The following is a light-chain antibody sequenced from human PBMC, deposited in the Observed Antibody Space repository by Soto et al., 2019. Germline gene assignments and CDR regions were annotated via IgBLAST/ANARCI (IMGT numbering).Light chain of an antibody. CDR2: GAS. J-gene: IGKJ1*01. V-gene: IGKV3-20*01. Sequence: EIVMTQSPATLSVSPGERATLSCRASQSFSVNYFAWFQQKPGQAPRLLIYGASNRATGIPHRFSGSGSGTDFTLTISRLEPEDFAVYYCQQYGSSGTFGQGTKVDIK. CDR3: QQYGSSGT. CDR1: QSFSVNY.